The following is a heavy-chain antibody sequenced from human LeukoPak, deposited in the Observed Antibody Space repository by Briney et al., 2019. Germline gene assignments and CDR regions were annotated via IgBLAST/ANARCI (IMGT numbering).Heavy chain of an antibody. V-gene: IGHV4-59*01. J-gene: IGHJ4*02. CDR1: GGSISSYY. Sequence: SETLSLTCTVPGGSISSYYWSWIRQPPGKGLEWIGYIYYSGSTNYNPSPKSRVTISVDTSKNQFSLKLSSVTAADTAVYYCARGYYDSSGYWSIDYWGQGTLVTVSS. CDR3: ARGYYDSSGYWSIDY. D-gene: IGHD3-22*01. CDR2: IYYSGST.